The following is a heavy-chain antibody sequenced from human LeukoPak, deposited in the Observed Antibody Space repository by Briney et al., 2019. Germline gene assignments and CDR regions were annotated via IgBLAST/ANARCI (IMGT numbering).Heavy chain of an antibody. D-gene: IGHD6-19*01. Sequence: GASVKVSCKASGYTFTGYYMHWVRQAPGQGLEWMGWINPNSGGTNYAQKFQGRVTMTRDTSISTAYMELSRLRSDDTAVYYCARDPGIAVAGTGIDYWAREPWSPSPQ. CDR2: INPNSGGT. V-gene: IGHV1-2*02. CDR3: ARDPGIAVAGTGIDY. CDR1: GYTFTGYY. J-gene: IGHJ4*02.